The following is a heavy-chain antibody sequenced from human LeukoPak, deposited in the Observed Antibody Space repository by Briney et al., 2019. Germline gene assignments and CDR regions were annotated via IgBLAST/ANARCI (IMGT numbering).Heavy chain of an antibody. CDR1: GDSISSSSYY. CDR3: ASHANDPNYDFWGGPLRWFDP. Sequence: PSETLSLTCTVSGDSISSSSYYWGWIRQPPGKGLEWIGSMYNSGNTYYKSSLKSRVTISVDTSKNQFSLKLSSVTAADTAVYYCASHANDPNYDFWGGPLRWFDPWGQGTLVTVSS. D-gene: IGHD3-3*01. V-gene: IGHV4-39*01. J-gene: IGHJ5*02. CDR2: MYNSGNT.